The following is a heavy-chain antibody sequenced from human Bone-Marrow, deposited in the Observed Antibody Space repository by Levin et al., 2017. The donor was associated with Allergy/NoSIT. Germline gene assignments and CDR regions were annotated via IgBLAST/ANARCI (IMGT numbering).Heavy chain of an antibody. CDR1: GFTFSSYS. D-gene: IGHD3-22*01. CDR3: AREYYYDSSGYYYVYDAFDI. Sequence: GGSLRLSCAASGFTFSSYSMNWVRQAPGKGLEWVSYISSSSSTIYYADSVKGRFTISRDNAKNSLYLQMNSLRDEDTAVYYCAREYYYDSSGYYYVYDAFDIWGQGTMVTVSS. J-gene: IGHJ3*02. CDR2: ISSSSSTI. V-gene: IGHV3-48*02.